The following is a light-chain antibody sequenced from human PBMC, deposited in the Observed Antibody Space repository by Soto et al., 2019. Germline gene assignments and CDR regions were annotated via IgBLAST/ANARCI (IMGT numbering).Light chain of an antibody. J-gene: IGKJ5*01. CDR3: QQRINWPLT. V-gene: IGKV3-11*01. Sequence: EIVLAQSPATLSLSPGERATLSCRASQSVSSYLAWYQQKPGQAPRLLIYDGSKRATGIPARFSGSGSGTDFTLTISSLEPEDFVVYYCQQRINWPLTFGQGTRLEIK. CDR1: QSVSSY. CDR2: DGS.